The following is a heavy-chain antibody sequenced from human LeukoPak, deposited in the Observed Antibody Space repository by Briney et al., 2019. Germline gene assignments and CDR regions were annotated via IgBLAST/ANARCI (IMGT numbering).Heavy chain of an antibody. CDR2: IYPGDSDT. J-gene: IGHJ4*02. V-gene: IGHV5-51*01. D-gene: IGHD3-10*01. Sequence: KRGESLKISCKGSGYSFTSYWIGWVRQMPGKGLEWMGIIYPGDSDTRYSPSFQGQVTISADKSISTAYLQWSSLKASDTAMYYCARLSNQYYGSGSYSSFGYWGQGTLVTVSS. CDR3: ARLSNQYYGSGSYSSFGY. CDR1: GYSFTSYW.